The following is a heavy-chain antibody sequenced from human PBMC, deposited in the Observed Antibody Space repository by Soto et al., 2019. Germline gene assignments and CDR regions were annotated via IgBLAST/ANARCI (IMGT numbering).Heavy chain of an antibody. CDR1: GFTFSSYG. V-gene: IGHV3-33*01. CDR3: ARDPLGELSYYYYGMDV. J-gene: IGHJ6*02. D-gene: IGHD3-10*01. Sequence: QVQLVESGGGVVQPGRSLRLSCAASGFTFSSYGMHWVRQAPGKGLEWVAVIWYDGSNKYYADSVKGRFTISRDNFKNTLYLQMNSLRAEDTAVYYCARDPLGELSYYYYGMDVWGQGTTVTVSS. CDR2: IWYDGSNK.